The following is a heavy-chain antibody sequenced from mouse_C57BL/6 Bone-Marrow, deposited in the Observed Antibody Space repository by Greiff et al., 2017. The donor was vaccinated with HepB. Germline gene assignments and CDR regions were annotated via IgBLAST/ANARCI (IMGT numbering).Heavy chain of an antibody. D-gene: IGHD1-1*01. CDR1: GYTFTDYY. V-gene: IGHV1-76*01. CDR2: IYPGSGNT. Sequence: QVQLQQSGAELVRPGASVKLSCKASGYTFTDYYINWVKQRPGQGLEWIARIYPGSGNTYYNEKFKGKATLTAEKSSSTAYMQLSSLTSEDSAVYFCAREDYYGSSPYFDYWGQGTTLTVSS. CDR3: AREDYYGSSPYFDY. J-gene: IGHJ2*01.